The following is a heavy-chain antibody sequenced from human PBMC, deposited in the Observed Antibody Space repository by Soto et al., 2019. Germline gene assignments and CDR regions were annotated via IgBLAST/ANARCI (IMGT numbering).Heavy chain of an antibody. V-gene: IGHV3-23*01. CDR1: GFTFSSYA. J-gene: IGHJ4*02. CDR2: ISGSGGST. CDR3: AKVPLQGDGYNYYFDY. Sequence: HLGGSLRLSCAASGFTFSSYAMSWVRQAPGKGLEWVSAISGSGGSTYYADSVKGRFTISRDNSKNTLYLQMNSLRAEDTAVYYCAKVPLQGDGYNYYFDYWGQGTLVTVSS. D-gene: IGHD5-12*01.